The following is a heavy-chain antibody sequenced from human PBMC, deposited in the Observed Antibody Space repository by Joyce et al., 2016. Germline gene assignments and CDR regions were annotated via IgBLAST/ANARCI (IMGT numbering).Heavy chain of an antibody. J-gene: IGHJ4*02. V-gene: IGHV3-7*01. CDR1: GFTFNRHY. Sequence: EVQLVESGGGLVQTGGSLSLSCAASGFTFNRHYMSWVRQAPGKGLGWVGNIKEDGSKKYYLDSLKGRFTISRDNAKNSLYLQMDSLRAEDTAVYYCVNFDSSGSHFDCWGRGSLVTVSS. D-gene: IGHD3-22*01. CDR2: IKEDGSKK. CDR3: VNFDSSGSHFDC.